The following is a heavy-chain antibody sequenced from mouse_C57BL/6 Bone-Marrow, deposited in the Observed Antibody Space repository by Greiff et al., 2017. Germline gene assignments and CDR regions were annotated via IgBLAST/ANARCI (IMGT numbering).Heavy chain of an antibody. V-gene: IGHV1-81*01. D-gene: IGHD1-1*01. CDR2: IYPRSGNT. Sequence: VQLQESGAELARPGASVKLSCKASGYTFTSYGISWVKQRTGQGLEWIGEIYPRSGNTYYNEKFKGKATLTADKSSSTAYMELRSLTSEDSAVYFCTHYGSSPYYFDYWGQGTTLTVSS. CDR1: GYTFTSYG. CDR3: THYGSSPYYFDY. J-gene: IGHJ2*01.